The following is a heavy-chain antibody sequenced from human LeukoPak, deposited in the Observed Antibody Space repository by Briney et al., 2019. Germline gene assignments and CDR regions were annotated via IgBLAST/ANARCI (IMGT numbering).Heavy chain of an antibody. D-gene: IGHD3-3*01. V-gene: IGHV3-66*01. J-gene: IGHJ4*02. CDR3: ARDTVRGSQYDFWSGYYQEPAFDY. Sequence: PGGSLRLSCAASGFTVASNYMSWVRQAPGKGLEWVSVLYSDGSTYYADSVKGRFTISRDNSKNTLYLQMNSLRAEDTAVYYCARDTVRGSQYDFWSGYYQEPAFDYWGQGTLVTVSS. CDR2: LYSDGST. CDR1: GFTVASNY.